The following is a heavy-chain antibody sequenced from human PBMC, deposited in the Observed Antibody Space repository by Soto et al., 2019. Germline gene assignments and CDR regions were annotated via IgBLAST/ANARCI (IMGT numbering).Heavy chain of an antibody. D-gene: IGHD6-13*01. CDR3: AREILAAAGPGGFDP. CDR1: GFTVSSNY. J-gene: IGHJ5*02. V-gene: IGHV3-53*01. CDR2: IYSGGST. Sequence: GGSLRLSCAASGFTVSSNYMSWVRQAPGKGLEWVSVIYSGGSTYYADYVKGRFTISRDNSKNTLYLQMNSLRAEDTAVYYCAREILAAAGPGGFDPWGQGTLVTVSS.